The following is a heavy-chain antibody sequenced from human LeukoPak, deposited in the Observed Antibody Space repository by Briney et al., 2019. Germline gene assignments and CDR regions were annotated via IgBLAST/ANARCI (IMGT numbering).Heavy chain of an antibody. CDR1: GGSFSGYY. CDR3: ARGQPGGYYDFWSSYYTDAFDI. Sequence: SETLSLTCAVYGGSFSGYYWSWIRQPPGKGLEWIGEINHSGSTNYNPSLKSRVTISVDTSKNQFSLKLSSVTAADTAVYYCARGQPGGYYDFWSSYYTDAFDIWGQGTMVTASS. J-gene: IGHJ3*02. V-gene: IGHV4-34*01. CDR2: INHSGST. D-gene: IGHD3-3*01.